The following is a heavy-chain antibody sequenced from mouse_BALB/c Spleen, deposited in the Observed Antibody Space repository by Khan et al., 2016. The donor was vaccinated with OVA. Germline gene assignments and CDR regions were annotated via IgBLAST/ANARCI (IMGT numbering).Heavy chain of an antibody. J-gene: IGHJ1*01. V-gene: IGHV9-1*02. CDR2: INTYTGEP. CDR1: GFTFTNYG. Sequence: QIQLVQSGPELKKPGESVKISCKASGFTFTNYGMNWVQQAPGKGLKWMAWINTYTGEPNYADDLKGRFAFSLETSASTAYLQMNNLKTEDMAIYFSARTYYRYDRYFDVWGAGTPVTVSS. D-gene: IGHD2-14*01. CDR3: ARTYYRYDRYFDV.